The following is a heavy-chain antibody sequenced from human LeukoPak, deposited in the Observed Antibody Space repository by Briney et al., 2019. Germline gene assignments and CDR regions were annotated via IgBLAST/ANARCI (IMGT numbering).Heavy chain of an antibody. CDR3: ARDGNCATTSCYHISDS. CDR2: ISSVSTYI. D-gene: IGHD2-2*01. Sequence: GGSLRLSCAASGFTFSSYAMSWVRQAPGKGLEWVSSISSVSTYIYYADSVKGRFTISRDNAKNSLYLQMNSLRAEDTAVYYCARDGNCATTSCYHISDSWGQGTLVTVSS. CDR1: GFTFSSYA. V-gene: IGHV3-21*01. J-gene: IGHJ5*01.